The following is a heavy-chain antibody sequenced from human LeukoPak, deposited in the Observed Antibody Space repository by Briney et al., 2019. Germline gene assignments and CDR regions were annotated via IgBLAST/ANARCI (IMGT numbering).Heavy chain of an antibody. CDR3: AREGQQLVPGAFDI. CDR1: GGSISSYY. J-gene: IGHJ3*02. V-gene: IGHV4-59*01. CDR2: IYYSGST. D-gene: IGHD6-13*01. Sequence: AETLSLTCTVPGGSISSYYWSWIRQPPGKGLEGIGYIYYSGSTNYNPSLTSRVTISVDTSKNQFSLKLSSVTTADTAVDYCAREGQQLVPGAFDIWGQGTMVTVSS.